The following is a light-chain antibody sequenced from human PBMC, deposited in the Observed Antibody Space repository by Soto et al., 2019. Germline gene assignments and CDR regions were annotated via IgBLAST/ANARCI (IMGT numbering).Light chain of an antibody. CDR3: SSYAGRNNFYV. J-gene: IGLJ1*01. Sequence: VLTQPPSASGSPGQSVTISCTGTSSDVGGYNYVSWYQQHPGKAPKLIIYEVTKRPSGVPDRFSGSKSGNTASLTVSGLQAEDEADYYCSSYAGRNNFYVFGTGTKVTVL. V-gene: IGLV2-8*01. CDR2: EVT. CDR1: SSDVGGYNY.